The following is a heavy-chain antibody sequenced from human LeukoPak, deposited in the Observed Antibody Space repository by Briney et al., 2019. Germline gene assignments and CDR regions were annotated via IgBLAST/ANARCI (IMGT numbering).Heavy chain of an antibody. CDR1: GGSISSYY. Sequence: SETLSLTCTVSGGSISSYYWSWIRQPPGKGLEWIGYIYYSGSTNYNPSLKSRVTISVDTSKNQFSLKLSSVTAADTAVYYCARDRGYDFWSGHYAYHYMDVWGKGTTVTVSS. D-gene: IGHD3-3*01. V-gene: IGHV4-59*12. CDR2: IYYSGST. J-gene: IGHJ6*03. CDR3: ARDRGYDFWSGHYAYHYMDV.